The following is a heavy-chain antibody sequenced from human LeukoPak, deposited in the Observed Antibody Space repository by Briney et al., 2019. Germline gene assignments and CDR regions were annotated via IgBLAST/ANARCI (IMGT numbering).Heavy chain of an antibody. Sequence: GGSLRLSCAASRFIFDDYGMSWVRQAPGKGLEWVSGINWNGGSTGYADSVKGRFTISRDTSKNTVSLQMNSLRAEDTAVYYCAGDKTTGGWYEFDYWGQGTLVTVSS. CDR1: RFIFDDYG. CDR3: AGDKTTGGWYEFDY. D-gene: IGHD6-19*01. J-gene: IGHJ4*02. CDR2: INWNGGST. V-gene: IGHV3-20*04.